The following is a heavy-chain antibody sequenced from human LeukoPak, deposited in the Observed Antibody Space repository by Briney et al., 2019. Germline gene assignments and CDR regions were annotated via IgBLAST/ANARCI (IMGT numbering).Heavy chain of an antibody. CDR2: IYPGDSNT. CDR3: ARQPLVRDCGGDCEFDY. J-gene: IGHJ4*02. V-gene: IGHV5-51*01. CDR1: GYSFTSYW. D-gene: IGHD2-21*02. Sequence: GESLRISCKGSGYSFTSYWIGWVRQMPGKGLGWMGIIYPGDSNTRYSPSFQGQVTISADKSISTAYLQWTSLKASDTAIYYCARQPLVRDCGGDCEFDYWGQGTRVSVSS.